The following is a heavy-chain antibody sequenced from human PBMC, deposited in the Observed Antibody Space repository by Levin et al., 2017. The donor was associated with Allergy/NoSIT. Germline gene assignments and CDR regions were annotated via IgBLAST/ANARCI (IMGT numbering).Heavy chain of an antibody. CDR2: ISYDGSNK. D-gene: IGHD3-3*01. V-gene: IGHV3-30*18. J-gene: IGHJ4*02. CDR1: GFTFSSYG. CDR3: AKDYDFWSGYYTALGY. Sequence: GGSLRLSCAASGFTFSSYGMHWVRQAPGKGLEWVAVISYDGSNKYYADSVKGRFTISRDNSKNTLYLQMNSLRAEDTAVYYCAKDYDFWSGYYTALGYWGQGTLVTVSS.